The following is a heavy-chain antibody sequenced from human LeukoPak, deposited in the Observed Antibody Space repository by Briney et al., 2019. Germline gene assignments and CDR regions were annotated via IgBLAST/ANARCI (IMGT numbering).Heavy chain of an antibody. CDR2: INPSGGST. Sequence: ASVKVSCKASGYTFTSYYMHWVRQAPGQGLEWMGIINPSGGSTSYAQKFRGRVTMTRDMSTSTVYMELSSLRSEDTAVYYCARSRQGYSSSFPWGQGTLVTVSS. V-gene: IGHV1-46*01. CDR1: GYTFTSYY. CDR3: ARSRQGYSSSFP. J-gene: IGHJ5*02. D-gene: IGHD6-13*01.